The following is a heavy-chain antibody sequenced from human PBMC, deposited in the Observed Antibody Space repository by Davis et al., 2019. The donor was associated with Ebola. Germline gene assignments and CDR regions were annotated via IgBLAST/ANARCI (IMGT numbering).Heavy chain of an antibody. J-gene: IGHJ6*02. Sequence: PGGSLRLSCAASGFTFSDHDMDWVRQAPGKGLEWVGRSRNKGNSYIPYYAASVKGRFTISRDESENSLYLHINGLKIDDTAVYYCARVYAFEYDFLAGYDYHAMDVWGQGTTVTVSS. CDR2: SRNKGNSYIP. CDR3: ARVYAFEYDFLAGYDYHAMDV. CDR1: GFTFSDHD. D-gene: IGHD3/OR15-3a*01. V-gene: IGHV3-72*01.